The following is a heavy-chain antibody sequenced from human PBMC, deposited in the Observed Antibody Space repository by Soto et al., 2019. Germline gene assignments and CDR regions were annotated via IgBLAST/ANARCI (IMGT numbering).Heavy chain of an antibody. Sequence: VASVKVSCKASGYTFTNYGISWVRQAPGQGLEWMGWISHWGKTSYAQKLQGRVTMTTDTSASTAFMELRSLRSDDTAMYFCARDLDGSGSYYTDYWGQGTLVTVSS. J-gene: IGHJ4*02. CDR2: ISHWGKT. CDR1: GYTFTNYG. CDR3: ARDLDGSGSYYTDY. V-gene: IGHV1-18*01. D-gene: IGHD3-10*01.